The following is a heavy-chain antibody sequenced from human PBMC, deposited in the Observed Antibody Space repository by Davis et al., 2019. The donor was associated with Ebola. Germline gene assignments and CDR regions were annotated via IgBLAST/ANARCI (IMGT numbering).Heavy chain of an antibody. J-gene: IGHJ4*02. CDR1: GFNFNSYS. Sequence: GGSLRLSCEVSGFNFNSYSMNWVRQAPGKGLEWVSYITSSSRTIYYADSVKGRFTVHRDNAKTSLYLHMKGLRDEDTAVYYCARDGETTGAQHQMDYWGQGALVTVSS. CDR3: ARDGETTGAQHQMDY. V-gene: IGHV3-48*02. CDR2: ITSSSRTI. D-gene: IGHD1-26*01.